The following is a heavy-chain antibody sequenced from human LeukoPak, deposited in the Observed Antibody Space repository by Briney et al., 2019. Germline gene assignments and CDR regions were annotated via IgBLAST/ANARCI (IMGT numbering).Heavy chain of an antibody. CDR2: IKSDGSEE. J-gene: IGHJ4*02. V-gene: IGHV3-7*01. CDR1: XXXXXSYX. D-gene: IGHD3-10*01. CDR3: ARGDLWLGH. Sequence: PGGSLRXSXXXSXXXXXSYXMCWVRQAPGKGLEWVANIKSDGSEEYYGDSVKGRFTISRDNAKNSLYLQMNSLRVEDTAVYYCARGDLWLGHWGQGSLVTVSS.